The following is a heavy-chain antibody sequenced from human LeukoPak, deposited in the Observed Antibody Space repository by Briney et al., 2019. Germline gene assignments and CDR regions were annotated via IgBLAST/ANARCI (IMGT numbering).Heavy chain of an antibody. V-gene: IGHV4-61*05. CDR3: ARDLSNRGRDYYYYMDV. CDR2: IYYSGST. J-gene: IGHJ6*03. Sequence: SETLSLTCTFSGGSISSSSYYWGWIRQPPGKGLEWIGYIYYSGSTNYNPSLKSRVTISVDTSKNQFSLKLSSVTAADTAVYYCARDLSNRGRDYYYYMDVWGKGTTVTVSS. CDR1: GGSISSSSYY. D-gene: IGHD7-27*01.